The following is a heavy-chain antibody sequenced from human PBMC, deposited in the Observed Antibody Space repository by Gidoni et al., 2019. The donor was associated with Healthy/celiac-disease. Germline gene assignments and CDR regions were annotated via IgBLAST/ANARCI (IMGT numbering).Heavy chain of an antibody. D-gene: IGHD2-21*02. V-gene: IGHV4-59*01. CDR1: GGPISSYY. Sequence: QVQLQESGPGLVKPSETLSLHCTVPGGPISSYYWSWIRQPPGKELEWIGYLYDSGSTNYNPSLKSRVTISVDTSKNQFSLKLSSVTAADTAVYYCARTEAYCGGDCYFRANWYFDLWGRGTLVTVSS. J-gene: IGHJ2*01. CDR2: LYDSGST. CDR3: ARTEAYCGGDCYFRANWYFDL.